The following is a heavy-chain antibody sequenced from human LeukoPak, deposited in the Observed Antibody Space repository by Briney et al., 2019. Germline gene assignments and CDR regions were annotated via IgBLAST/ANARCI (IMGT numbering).Heavy chain of an antibody. Sequence: SETLSLTCTVSVDSISSSSYYWGWIRQAPGKGLEWIGSIYYSGRTYYNPSLTSRVTISVDTSKNQFSLRLSSVTAADTAFYYCARQVDSTYLNFWGQGTLVTVSS. CDR2: IYYSGRT. D-gene: IGHD5-12*01. CDR1: VDSISSSSYY. CDR3: ARQVDSTYLNF. J-gene: IGHJ4*02. V-gene: IGHV4-39*01.